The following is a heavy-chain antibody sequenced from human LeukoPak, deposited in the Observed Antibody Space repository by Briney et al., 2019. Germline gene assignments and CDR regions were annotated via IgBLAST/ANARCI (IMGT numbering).Heavy chain of an antibody. CDR3: AKRGVVIRVLLVGFHKEASYFDS. CDR1: GITLSNYG. D-gene: IGHD3-10*01. CDR2: ISGSGGNT. V-gene: IGHV3-23*01. J-gene: IGHJ4*02. Sequence: GGPLRLSCAVSGITLSNYGMSWVRQVPGKGLEWVSGISGSGGNTYYAYSVKGRFTISRDNSKNTLYLQMHSLRAEDTAVYYCAKRGVVIRVLLVGFHKEASYFDSWRQGAMVTVSS.